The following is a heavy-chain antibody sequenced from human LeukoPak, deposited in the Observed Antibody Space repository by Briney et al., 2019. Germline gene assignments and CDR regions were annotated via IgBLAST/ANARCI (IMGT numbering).Heavy chain of an antibody. J-gene: IGHJ4*02. V-gene: IGHV3-48*01. Sequence: GGSPRLSCAASGFTFSSHSMNRVRQTPGKGLEWVSYISSGSSARYYADSVKGRYTISRDDARNSLYLQMNSLRAEDTAVYYCARMSGSRLPGYWGQGTLVTVSS. CDR2: ISSGSSAR. D-gene: IGHD3-3*01. CDR3: ARMSGSRLPGY. CDR1: GFTFSSHS.